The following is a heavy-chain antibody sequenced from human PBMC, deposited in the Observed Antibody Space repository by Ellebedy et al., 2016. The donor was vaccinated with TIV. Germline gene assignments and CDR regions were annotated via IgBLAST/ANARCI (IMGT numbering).Heavy chain of an antibody. J-gene: IGHJ5*02. CDR2: ISGGGSGT. V-gene: IGHV3-23*01. Sequence: GESLKISXAASGFTFSSYAMSWVRQAPGKGLEWVSAISGGGSGTYYADSVKGRFTISRDNSKNTLYLQMNSLRAEDTAVYYCARERGRALSTWGQGTLVTVSS. CDR3: ARERGRALST. D-gene: IGHD2-8*01. CDR1: GFTFSSYA.